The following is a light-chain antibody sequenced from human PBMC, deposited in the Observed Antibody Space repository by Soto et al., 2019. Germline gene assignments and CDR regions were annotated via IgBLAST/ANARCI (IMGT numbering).Light chain of an antibody. CDR1: SSDVGGYNY. V-gene: IGLV2-14*01. J-gene: IGLJ1*01. CDR2: EVS. CDR3: SSYTSSSTSFV. Sequence: QSALTQPASVSRSPGQSITISCTGTSSDVGGYNYVSWYQQHPGKAPKLMIYEVSNRPSGVSNRFSGSKSGNTASLTISGLQAEDEADYYCSSYTSSSTSFVFGTGTKVTVL.